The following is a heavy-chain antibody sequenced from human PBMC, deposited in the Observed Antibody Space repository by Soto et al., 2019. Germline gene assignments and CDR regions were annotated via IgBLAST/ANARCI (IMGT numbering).Heavy chain of an antibody. CDR1: GFTFSSYA. CDR2: ISSNGGST. Sequence: EVQLVESGGGLVQPGGSLRLSCSASGFTFSSYAMHWVRQAPGKGLEYVSGISSNGGSTYYADSVKGRFTISRDISKNTVYLQMSSLRAEDTAVYYCVKDGRDGYNFAYWGRGTLVTVSS. J-gene: IGHJ4*02. D-gene: IGHD5-12*01. CDR3: VKDGRDGYNFAY. V-gene: IGHV3-64D*06.